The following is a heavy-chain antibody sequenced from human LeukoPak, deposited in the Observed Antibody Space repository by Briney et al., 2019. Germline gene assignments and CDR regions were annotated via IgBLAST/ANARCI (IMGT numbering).Heavy chain of an antibody. CDR3: AHYDFWSGHALDI. Sequence: GGSLRLSCAASGFIFSTYGIHWVRQAPGKGLEWVAVIWHDGTNKHYADSVKGRFTISRDTSKTTVYLQMNSLRGDDTAIYYCAHYDFWSGHALDIWGQGTMVTVSS. D-gene: IGHD3-3*01. V-gene: IGHV3-33*01. CDR2: IWHDGTNK. CDR1: GFIFSTYG. J-gene: IGHJ3*02.